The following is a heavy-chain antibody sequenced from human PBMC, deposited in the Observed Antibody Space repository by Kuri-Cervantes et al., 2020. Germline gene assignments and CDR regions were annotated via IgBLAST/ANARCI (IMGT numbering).Heavy chain of an antibody. CDR2: ISGSGGST. D-gene: IGHD3-22*01. J-gene: IGHJ4*02. V-gene: IGHV3-23*01. CDR3: AKGGRDSSGYYKYYFDY. Sequence: GESLKISCAASGFTFSSYAMSWVRQAPGKGLEWVSAISGSGGSTYYADSVKGRFTISRDNSKNTLYLQMNSLRAEDTAVYYCAKGGRDSSGYYKYYFDYWGQGTLVTVPQ. CDR1: GFTFSSYA.